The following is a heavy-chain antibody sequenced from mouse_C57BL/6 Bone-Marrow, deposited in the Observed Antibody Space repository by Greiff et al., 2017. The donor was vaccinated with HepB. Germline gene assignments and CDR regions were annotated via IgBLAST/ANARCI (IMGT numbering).Heavy chain of an antibody. CDR3: AKVPVYYGSSYWYFDV. Sequence: QVQLKESGPGLVQPSQSLSITCTVSGFSLTSYGVHWVRQSPGKGLEWLGVIWRGGSTDYNAAFMSRLSITKDNSKSQVFFKMNSLQADDTAIYYCAKVPVYYGSSYWYFDVWGTGTTVTVSS. J-gene: IGHJ1*03. V-gene: IGHV2-5*01. CDR2: IWRGGST. CDR1: GFSLTSYG. D-gene: IGHD1-1*01.